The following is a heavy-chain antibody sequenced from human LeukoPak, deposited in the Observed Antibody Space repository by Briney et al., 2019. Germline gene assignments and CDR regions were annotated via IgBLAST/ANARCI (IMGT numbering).Heavy chain of an antibody. J-gene: IGHJ4*02. CDR2: ISSSGSTM. Sequence: PGGSLRLSCAASGFTFSSHEMKWVRQAPGKGLEWVSYISSSGSTMYYADSVKGRFTISRDNAKNSLYLQMNGLRAEDTAVYYCARVKGSGWYEVDYWGQGTLVTVSS. D-gene: IGHD6-19*01. CDR3: ARVKGSGWYEVDY. V-gene: IGHV3-48*03. CDR1: GFTFSSHE.